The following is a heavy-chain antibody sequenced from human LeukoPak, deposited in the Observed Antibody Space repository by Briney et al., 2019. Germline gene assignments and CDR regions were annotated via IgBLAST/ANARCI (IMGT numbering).Heavy chain of an antibody. J-gene: IGHJ3*02. CDR2: IYYSGST. CDR1: GGSISSYY. CDR3: ARVTSGAFDI. V-gene: IGHV4-59*01. Sequence: SETLSLTCTVSGGSISSYYWSWIRQPPGKGLEWIGYIYYSGSTNYNPSLKSRVTISVDTSKNQFSLKLSSMTAADTAVYYCARVTSGAFDIWGQGTMVTVSS.